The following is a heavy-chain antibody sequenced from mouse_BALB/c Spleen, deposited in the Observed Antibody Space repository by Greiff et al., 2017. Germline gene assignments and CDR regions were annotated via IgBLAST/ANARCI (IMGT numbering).Heavy chain of an antibody. CDR3: ARWDYYGSRWYFDV. CDR2: ISYSGST. Sequence: EVQRVESGPGLVKPSQSLSLTCTVTGYSITSDYAWNWIRQFPGNKLEWMGYISYSGSTSYNPSLKSRISITRDTSKNQFFLQLNSVTTEDTATYYCARWDYYGSRWYFDVWGAGTTVTVSS. J-gene: IGHJ1*01. CDR1: GYSITSDYA. V-gene: IGHV3-2*02. D-gene: IGHD1-1*01.